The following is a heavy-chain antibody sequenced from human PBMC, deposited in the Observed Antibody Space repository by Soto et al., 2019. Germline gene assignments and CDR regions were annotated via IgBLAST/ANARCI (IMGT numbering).Heavy chain of an antibody. J-gene: IGHJ4*02. CDR2: IWYDGSNK. D-gene: IGHD1-26*01. CDR3: AREIGSDGWEPIDY. V-gene: IGHV3-33*01. Sequence: QVQLVESGGGVVQPGRSLRLSCAASGFTFSSYGMHWVRQAPGKGLEWVAVIWYDGSNKYYADSVKGRFTISRDNSKNTLYLQMNSLRAEDTAVYYCAREIGSDGWEPIDYWGQGTLVTVSS. CDR1: GFTFSSYG.